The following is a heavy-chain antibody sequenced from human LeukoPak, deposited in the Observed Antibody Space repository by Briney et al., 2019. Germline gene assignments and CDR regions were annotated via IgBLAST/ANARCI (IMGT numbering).Heavy chain of an antibody. CDR1: GFTFNNYW. CDR2: IKQDGSEK. J-gene: IGHJ5*02. D-gene: IGHD3-10*01. Sequence: PGGSLRLSCVASGFTFNNYWMGWVRQAPGKGLEWVANIKQDGSEKYYGDSVKGRFTISRDNAKNSLSLQMNSLRAEDTAVYYCARPLMYYYGSETYFWFDPWGQGTLVTVSS. V-gene: IGHV3-7*01. CDR3: ARPLMYYYGSETYFWFDP.